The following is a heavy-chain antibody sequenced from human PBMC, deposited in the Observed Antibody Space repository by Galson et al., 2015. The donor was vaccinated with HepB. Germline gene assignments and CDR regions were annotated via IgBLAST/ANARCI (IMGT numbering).Heavy chain of an antibody. D-gene: IGHD4/OR15-4a*01. V-gene: IGHV3-48*01. CDR3: ARAYGDINWFDP. Sequence: SLRLSCAASGFSFSRYSMHWLRQSPGQGLEWLAYINYSGDIIYYEDSVKGRFTISRSNARNSLYLLMDRLRADDTAVYYCARAYGDINWFDPWGQGTLVTVSS. CDR2: INYSGDII. CDR1: GFSFSRYS. J-gene: IGHJ5*02.